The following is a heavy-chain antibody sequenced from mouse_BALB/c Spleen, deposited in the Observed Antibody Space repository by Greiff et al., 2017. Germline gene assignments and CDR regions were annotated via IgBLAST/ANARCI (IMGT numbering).Heavy chain of an antibody. J-gene: IGHJ4*01. CDR1: GYAFSSYW. CDR3: ARRELDYYAMDY. Sequence: VQLVESGAELVRPGSSVKISCKASGYAFSSYWMNWVKQRPGQGLEWIGQIYPGDGDTNYNGKFKGKATLTADKSSSTAYMQLSSLTSEDSAVYFCARRELDYYAMDYWGQGTSVTVSA. V-gene: IGHV1-80*01. CDR2: IYPGDGDT.